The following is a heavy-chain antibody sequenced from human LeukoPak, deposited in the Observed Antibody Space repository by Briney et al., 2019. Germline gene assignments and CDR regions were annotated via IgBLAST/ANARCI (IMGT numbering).Heavy chain of an antibody. D-gene: IGHD6-19*01. J-gene: IGHJ4*02. CDR2: ISGSGGNT. CDR1: GFTFSSYA. V-gene: IGHV3-23*01. CDR3: ARLHPDSSGWYPFDY. Sequence: GGSLRLSCAASGFTFSSYAMSWVRQAPGKGLEWVSVISGSGGNTNYADSVKGRFTISRDNSKNTLYLQLNSLRAEDTAVYYCARLHPDSSGWYPFDYWGQGTLVTVSS.